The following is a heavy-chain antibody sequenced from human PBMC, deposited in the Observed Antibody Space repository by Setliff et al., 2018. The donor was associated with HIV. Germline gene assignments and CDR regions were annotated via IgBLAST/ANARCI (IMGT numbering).Heavy chain of an antibody. Sequence: ASVKVSCRASGYTFTSYGITWVRQAPGQGLEWMGWINAYNGNTNYAQELQGRVTMTTDTSTSTVYMELRSLRSDDTAVYYCAREGYSGSYFNYYYYLDVWGKGTTVTVSS. CDR1: GYTFTSYG. CDR2: INAYNGNT. D-gene: IGHD1-26*01. CDR3: AREGYSGSYFNYYYYLDV. V-gene: IGHV1-18*01. J-gene: IGHJ6*03.